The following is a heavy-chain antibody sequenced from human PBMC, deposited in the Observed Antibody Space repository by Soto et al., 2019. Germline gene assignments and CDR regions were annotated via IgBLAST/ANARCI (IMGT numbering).Heavy chain of an antibody. Sequence: QVQLVQSGAEVKKPGASVKVSCKASGYTFTSYAISWVRQAPGQGLEWMGWISAYNGNTNYAQNLQGRVTMTTDTPTSPAYMERRSLRSDDTAVYYCARDSPPIASWGQGTLVTVSS. CDR1: GYTFTSYA. V-gene: IGHV1-18*01. J-gene: IGHJ5*02. D-gene: IGHD3-3*02. CDR3: ARDSPPIAS. CDR2: ISAYNGNT.